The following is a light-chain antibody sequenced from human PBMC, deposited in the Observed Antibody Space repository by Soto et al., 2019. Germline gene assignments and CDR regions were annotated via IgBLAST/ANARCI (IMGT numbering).Light chain of an antibody. J-gene: IGKJ2*01. V-gene: IGKV3-20*01. CDR1: QSVSSSY. CDR2: GAS. CDR3: QQYGSSPMYT. Sequence: EIVLTQSPGTLSLSPGERATLSCRASQSVSSSYLAWYQQKPGQAPRLLIYGASSRATGIPDRFSGSGSGTDFPLTISRLEPEDCAVYYCQQYGSSPMYTFGQGTKLEIK.